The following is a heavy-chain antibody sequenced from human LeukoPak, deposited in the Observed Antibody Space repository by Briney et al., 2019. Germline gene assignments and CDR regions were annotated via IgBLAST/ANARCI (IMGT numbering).Heavy chain of an antibody. V-gene: IGHV1-18*01. D-gene: IGHD3-22*01. J-gene: IGHJ5*02. CDR3: ASRRYYYDSSGSGGANWFDP. CDR2: ISAYNGNT. Sequence: ASVKVSCKAFGYTFTSYGISWVRQAPGQGLEWMGWISAYNGNTNYAQKLQGRVTMTTDTSTSTAYMELRSLRSDDTAVYYCASRRYYYDSSGSGGANWFDPWGQGTLVTVSS. CDR1: GYTFTSYG.